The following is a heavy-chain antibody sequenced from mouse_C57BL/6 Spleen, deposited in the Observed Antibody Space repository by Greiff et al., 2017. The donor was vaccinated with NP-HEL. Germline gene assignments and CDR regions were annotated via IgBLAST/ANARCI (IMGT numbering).Heavy chain of an antibody. V-gene: IGHV1-82*01. J-gene: IGHJ2*01. CDR2: IYPGDGDT. CDR3: ARPNWENYFDY. CDR1: GYAFSSSW. D-gene: IGHD4-1*01. Sequence: QVQLQQSGPELVKPGASVKISCKASGYAFSSSWMNWVKQRPGKGLEWIGRIYPGDGDTNYNGKFKGKATLTADKSSSTAYMQISSLTSEDSAVYFCARPNWENYFDYWGQGTTLTVSS.